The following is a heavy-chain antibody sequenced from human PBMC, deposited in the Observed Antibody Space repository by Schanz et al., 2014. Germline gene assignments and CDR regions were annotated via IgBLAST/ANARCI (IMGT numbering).Heavy chain of an antibody. CDR2: IIPILGIT. D-gene: IGHD2-2*01. Sequence: QVQLVQSGAEVKKPGSSVKVTCTASGGTFTSNSISWVRQAPGQGLEWMGRIIPILGITTYAQKFQTRVTITADKGATTAYMELSGLSSEDTAVYYCAREASSTTCYLKPSNCRLDAWGQGTLVTVSS. V-gene: IGHV1-69*09. J-gene: IGHJ5*02. CDR3: AREASSTTCYLKPSNCRLDA. CDR1: GGTFTSNS.